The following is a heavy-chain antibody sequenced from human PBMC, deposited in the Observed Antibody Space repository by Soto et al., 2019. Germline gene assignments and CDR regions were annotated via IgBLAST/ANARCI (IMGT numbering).Heavy chain of an antibody. J-gene: IGHJ5*02. V-gene: IGHV1-69*01. Sequence: QMQLVPSGPEVKTPGSSVTVSCKASGDSFGSYAVSWLQQAHGQGLEWKGAIIPVFGTTNYTQMFQGRVKITADESTPTAYMELTSLRSDDTAVYYCAREPFGRFDPWGQGTLVTGSS. CDR1: GDSFGSYA. D-gene: IGHD3-10*01. CDR3: AREPFGRFDP. CDR2: IIPVFGTT.